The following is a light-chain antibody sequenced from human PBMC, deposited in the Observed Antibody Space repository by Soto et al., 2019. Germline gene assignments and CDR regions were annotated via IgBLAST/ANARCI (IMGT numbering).Light chain of an antibody. J-gene: IGKJ4*01. V-gene: IGKV3-20*01. CDR3: QQYGSSPLT. CDR1: QSISSTY. Sequence: EIVLTQSPGTLSLSPGERATLSCRASQSISSTYLAWYHQKPGQAPRLLIHAASRRAYGIPDRFSGSGSGTDFTLTISRLEPQDFAVYYCQQYGSSPLTFGGGTKVESK. CDR2: AAS.